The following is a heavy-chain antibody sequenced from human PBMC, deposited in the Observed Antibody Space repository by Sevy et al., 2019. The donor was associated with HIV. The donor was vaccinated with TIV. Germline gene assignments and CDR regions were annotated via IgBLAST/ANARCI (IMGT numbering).Heavy chain of an antibody. Sequence: RGSLRLSCEVSGFTFSNYAMTWVRQIPGKGLEWVSTISGSGVATYYADSVKGRFTISRDNSNNAVYLQMNSLRAEDTAVYYCARAGYSSSWQLYYFDYWGQGTLVTVSS. CDR2: ISGSGVAT. CDR3: ARAGYSSSWQLYYFDY. V-gene: IGHV3-23*01. J-gene: IGHJ4*02. CDR1: GFTFSNYA. D-gene: IGHD6-13*01.